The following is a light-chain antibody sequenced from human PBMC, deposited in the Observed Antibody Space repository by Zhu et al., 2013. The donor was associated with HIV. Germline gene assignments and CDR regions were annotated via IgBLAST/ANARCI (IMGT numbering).Light chain of an antibody. J-gene: IGKJ1*01. CDR2: KVS. Sequence: DVVMTQSPLSLPVTLGQPASISCRSSQSLVHSDGNTYLNWFQQRPGQSPRRLIYKVSNRDSGVPDRFSGSGSGTDFTLKISRVEAEDVGVYYCMQAVELPWTFGPGTKVEIK. V-gene: IGKV2-30*02. CDR3: MQAVELPWT. CDR1: QSLVHSDGNTY.